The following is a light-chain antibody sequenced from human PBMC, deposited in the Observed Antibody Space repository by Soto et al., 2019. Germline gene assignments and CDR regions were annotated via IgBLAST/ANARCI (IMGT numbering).Light chain of an antibody. CDR1: QSISSW. V-gene: IGKV1-5*01. CDR2: DAS. J-gene: IGKJ1*01. CDR3: QQYNSYWT. Sequence: DIHMSHSPSTLSASVLDRVTITCRASQSISSWLAWYQQKPGKAPKLLIYDASSLESGVPSRFSGSGSGTEFTLTISSLQPDDFATYYCQQYNSYWTFGQGTKVDIK.